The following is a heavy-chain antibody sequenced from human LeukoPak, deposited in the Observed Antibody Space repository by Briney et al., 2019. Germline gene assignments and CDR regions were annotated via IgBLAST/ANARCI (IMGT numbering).Heavy chain of an antibody. CDR3: ARDMGYSGYDSRDVDY. CDR1: GFTFNSYH. V-gene: IGHV3-21*01. J-gene: IGHJ4*02. CDR2: ISSSSSYI. D-gene: IGHD5-12*01. Sequence: GGSLRLSCAASGFTFNSYHMNWVRQAPGKGLEWVSSISSSSSYIYYADSVKGRFTISRDNAKNSLYLQMNSLRAEDTAVYYCARDMGYSGYDSRDVDYWGQGTLVTVSS.